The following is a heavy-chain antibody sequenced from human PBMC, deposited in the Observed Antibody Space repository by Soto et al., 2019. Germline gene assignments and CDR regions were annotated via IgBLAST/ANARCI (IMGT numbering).Heavy chain of an antibody. Sequence: QVQLVQSGAEVKKPGSSVKVSCKASGGTFSSYAISWVRQAPGQGLEWMGGIIPIFGTANYAQKFRGRVTITADESTSTAYMELSSLRSEDTAVYYCARARRYCSGGSCYSGFDYWGQGTLVTVSS. CDR2: IIPIFGTA. CDR3: ARARRYCSGGSCYSGFDY. V-gene: IGHV1-69*12. D-gene: IGHD2-15*01. CDR1: GGTFSSYA. J-gene: IGHJ4*02.